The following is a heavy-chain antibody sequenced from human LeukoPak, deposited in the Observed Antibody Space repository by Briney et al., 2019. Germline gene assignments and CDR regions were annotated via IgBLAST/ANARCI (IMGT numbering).Heavy chain of an antibody. Sequence: PSQTLSLTCTVSGGSISSGGYYGSWIRQPPGKGLEWVGYIYHSGSTYYNPSLKSRVTISVDRSKNQFSLKLSSVTAADTAVYYCARDRRGWLQFGVDYWGQGTLVTVSS. CDR1: GGSISSGGYY. D-gene: IGHD5-24*01. J-gene: IGHJ4*02. V-gene: IGHV4-30-2*01. CDR3: ARDRRGWLQFGVDY. CDR2: IYHSGST.